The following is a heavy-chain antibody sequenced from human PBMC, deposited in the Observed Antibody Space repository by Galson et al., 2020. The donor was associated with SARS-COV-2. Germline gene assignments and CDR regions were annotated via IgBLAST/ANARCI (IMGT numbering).Heavy chain of an antibody. CDR1: GGSISSSNYC. D-gene: IGHD2-2*01. CDR3: ARRVVPTHMDWYFDL. CDR2: MYYSGST. V-gene: IGHV4-39*01. J-gene: IGHJ2*01. Sequence: SETLSLTCNVSGGSISSSNYCWGWIRQPPGKGLEWIVSMYYSGSTYHNPSLRSRVTMSVDTSKNQFSLRLTSVTAADTAVYYCARRVVPTHMDWYFDLWGRGTLVTVSS.